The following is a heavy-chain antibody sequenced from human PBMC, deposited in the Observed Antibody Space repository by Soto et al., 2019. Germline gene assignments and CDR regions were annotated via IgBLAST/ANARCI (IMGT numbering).Heavy chain of an antibody. D-gene: IGHD3-16*01. CDR2: ISAYNGNT. V-gene: IGHV1-18*04. CDR3: ARRVYDNVWGSYFDS. Sequence: GASVKVSCKASGYTFTSYGISWVRQAPGQGLEWMGWISAYNGNTNYAQKLQGRVTMTTDTSTSTAYMELRSLRSDDTAVYYCARRVYDNVWGSYFDSWGHGTLVTVSS. J-gene: IGHJ4*01. CDR1: GYTFTSYG.